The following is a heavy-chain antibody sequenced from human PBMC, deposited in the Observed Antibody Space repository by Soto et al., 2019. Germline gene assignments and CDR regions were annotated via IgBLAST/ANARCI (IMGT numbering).Heavy chain of an antibody. Sequence: PSETLSLTCTVSGGSVSSYYWSWIRQPPGKGLEWIGYIYYSGSTNYNPSLKSRVTISVDTSKNQFSLKLSSVTAADTAVYYCARDRIAARLLVFGRWFDPWGQGTLVTVSS. V-gene: IGHV4-59*02. D-gene: IGHD6-6*01. CDR3: ARDRIAARLLVFGRWFDP. CDR2: IYYSGST. CDR1: GGSVSSYY. J-gene: IGHJ5*02.